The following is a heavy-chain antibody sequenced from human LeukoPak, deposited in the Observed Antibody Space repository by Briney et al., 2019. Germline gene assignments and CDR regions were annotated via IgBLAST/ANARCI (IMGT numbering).Heavy chain of an antibody. Sequence: SETLSLTCTVSGGSISTTGYYWAWIRQPPGKGLEWIASIYYSGSTYYNSSLKSRVTISVDTTRNQFSLKLSSVTAADTALYYCASDKGYSNNYFDYWGQGTLVTVSS. D-gene: IGHD6-13*01. CDR1: GGSISTTGYY. J-gene: IGHJ4*01. V-gene: IGHV4-39*01. CDR3: ASDKGYSNNYFDY. CDR2: IYYSGST.